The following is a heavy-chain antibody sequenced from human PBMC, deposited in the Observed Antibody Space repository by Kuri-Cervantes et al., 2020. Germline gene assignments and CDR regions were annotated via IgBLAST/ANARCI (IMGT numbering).Heavy chain of an antibody. CDR3: ARDNIVVVPAASEGFDP. D-gene: IGHD2-2*01. CDR2: IYHSGST. V-gene: IGHV4-38-2*02. J-gene: IGHJ5*02. Sequence: GSLRLSCAVYGGSFSGYYWGWIRQPPGKGLEWIGSIYHSGSTYYNPSLKSRVTISVDTSKNQFSLKLSSVTAADTAVYYCARDNIVVVPAASEGFDPWGQGTLVTVSS. CDR1: GGSFSGYY.